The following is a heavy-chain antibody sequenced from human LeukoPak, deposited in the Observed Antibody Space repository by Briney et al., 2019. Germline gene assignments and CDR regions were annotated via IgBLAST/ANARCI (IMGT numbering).Heavy chain of an antibody. D-gene: IGHD3-22*01. CDR3: ARDGWDAYYYDSSGYYYAAI. CDR1: GYTFTSYG. J-gene: IGHJ4*02. CDR2: ISAYNGNT. Sequence: GASVNVSCKASGYTFTSYGISWVRHAPGQGLEWMGWISAYNGNTNDAQKLQGRVTMTRDISTSRAYMELRSLRSDDTAVYYCARDGWDAYYYDSSGYYYAAIWGQGTLVTVSS. V-gene: IGHV1-18*01.